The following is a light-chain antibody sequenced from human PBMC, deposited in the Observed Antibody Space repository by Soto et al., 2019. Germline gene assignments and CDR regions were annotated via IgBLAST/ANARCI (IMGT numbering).Light chain of an antibody. Sequence: EIVMTQSPATLSVSPVERATLSCRASQSVSSNLAWYQQKPVQAPRRLIYGSSTRATGIPARFSGSGSGTELTLTISSIQSEDFAVYYCQQFNNWPPYTFGQGTKLEIK. CDR1: QSVSSN. CDR3: QQFNNWPPYT. J-gene: IGKJ2*01. V-gene: IGKV3-15*01. CDR2: GSS.